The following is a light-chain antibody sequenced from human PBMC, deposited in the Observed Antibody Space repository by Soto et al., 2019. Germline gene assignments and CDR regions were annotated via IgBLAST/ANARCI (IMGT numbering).Light chain of an antibody. CDR1: QGISSY. Sequence: DIQLTQFPSLLSASVGDRVTITCRASQGISSYLAWYQQKPGKAPKLLIYAASTLQSRVPSRFSGSGSGTEFTLTISSLQPEDFATYYCQQLNSYPLFGPGTKVDIK. V-gene: IGKV1-9*01. CDR2: AAS. J-gene: IGKJ3*01. CDR3: QQLNSYPL.